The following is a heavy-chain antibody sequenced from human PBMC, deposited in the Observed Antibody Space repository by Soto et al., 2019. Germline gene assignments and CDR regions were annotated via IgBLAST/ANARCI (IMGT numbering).Heavy chain of an antibody. V-gene: IGHV3-7*03. D-gene: IGHD2-2*01. Sequence: GGSLRLSCAACGVNFSVSWMTWVRQAPRKGPEWVANIKFDGSEKQYVDSVKGRFTISRDNARNSVFLQMNSLRAGDTAVYYCVKDGGYCSSATCYSPRNHYFDAWGQGTLVTVSS. CDR3: VKDGGYCSSATCYSPRNHYFDA. CDR2: IKFDGSEK. J-gene: IGHJ5*02. CDR1: GVNFSVSW.